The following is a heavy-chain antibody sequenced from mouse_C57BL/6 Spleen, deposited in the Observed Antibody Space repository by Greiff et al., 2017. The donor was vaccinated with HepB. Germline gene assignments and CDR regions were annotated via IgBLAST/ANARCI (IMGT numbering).Heavy chain of an antibody. CDR1: GYSITSDY. V-gene: IGHV3-8*01. CDR2: ISYSGST. Sequence: DVQLQESGPGLAKPSQTLSLTCSVTGYSITSDYWNWIRKFPGNKLEYMGYISYSGSTYYNPSLKSRISIIRDTSKNQFYLQLNSVTTENTATYYCARHWTGTDWYFDVWGTGTTVTVSS. J-gene: IGHJ1*03. D-gene: IGHD4-1*01. CDR3: ARHWTGTDWYFDV.